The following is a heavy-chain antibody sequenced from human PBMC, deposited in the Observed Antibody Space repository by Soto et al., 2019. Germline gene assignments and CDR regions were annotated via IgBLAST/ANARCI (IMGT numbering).Heavy chain of an antibody. CDR3: ARDHASIAVAGTLGFDY. D-gene: IGHD6-19*01. CDR2: ISAYNGNT. Sequence: QVQLVQSGAEVKKPGASVKVSCKASGYTFTSYGISWVRQAPGQGLEWMGWISAYNGNTNYAQKPQGRVTRTTAASTSKAYMKLRSMTSDDTAVYYCARDHASIAVAGTLGFDYWGQGTMVTVSS. J-gene: IGHJ4*02. V-gene: IGHV1-18*01. CDR1: GYTFTSYG.